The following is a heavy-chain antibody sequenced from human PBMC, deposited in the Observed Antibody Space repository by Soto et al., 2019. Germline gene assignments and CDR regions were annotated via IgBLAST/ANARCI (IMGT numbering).Heavy chain of an antibody. V-gene: IGHV1-24*01. CDR2: FDPEDGET. Sequence: ASVKVSCKVSGYTLTELSMHWVRQAPGKGLEWMGGFDPEDGETIYAQKFQGRVTMTEDTSTDTAYMELSSLRSEDTAMYYCANPLAARPFARTTGGLGDDILTGYVYPILPDYWGQGTLVTVSS. J-gene: IGHJ4*02. CDR3: ANPLAARPFARTTGGLGDDILTGYVYPILPDY. CDR1: GYTLTELS. D-gene: IGHD3-9*01.